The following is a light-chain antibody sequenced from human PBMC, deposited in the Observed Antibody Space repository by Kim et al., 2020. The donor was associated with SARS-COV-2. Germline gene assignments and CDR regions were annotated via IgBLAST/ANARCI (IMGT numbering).Light chain of an antibody. CDR1: QTVRSRY. V-gene: IGKV3-20*01. Sequence: EIVLTQSPGTLSFSPGERATLSCRASQTVRSRYLAWYQQKLGQAPRLLIYGASSRDTGIPGRFSGSGSGTDFTLTISSLEPEDFAVYYCQQNGSAPSTFGQGTRLEIK. J-gene: IGKJ5*01. CDR2: GAS. CDR3: QQNGSAPST.